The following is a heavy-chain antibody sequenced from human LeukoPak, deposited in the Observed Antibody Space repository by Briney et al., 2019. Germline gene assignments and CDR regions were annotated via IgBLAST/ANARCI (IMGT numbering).Heavy chain of an antibody. CDR3: AKEYWFDP. Sequence: PGRSLRLSCAASGFTFDDYAMHWVRHAPGKGLEWVSGISWNSGSIVYADSVKGRFTISRDNAKNSLYLQMNSLRAEDTALYYCAKEYWFDPWGQGTLVTVSS. V-gene: IGHV3-9*01. CDR2: ISWNSGSI. CDR1: GFTFDDYA. J-gene: IGHJ5*02.